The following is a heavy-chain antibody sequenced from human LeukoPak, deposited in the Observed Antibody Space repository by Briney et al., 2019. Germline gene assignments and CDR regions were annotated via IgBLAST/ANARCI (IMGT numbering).Heavy chain of an antibody. J-gene: IGHJ4*02. Sequence: GGSLRLSCAASGFTFSDYYMSWIRQAPGKGLEWVSYISSSSSYTNYADSVKGRFTISRDNAKNSLYLQMNSLRAEDTAVYFCARGPMLVITTIFDYWGQGTLVTVSS. CDR3: ARGPMLVITTIFDY. CDR1: GFTFSDYY. V-gene: IGHV3-11*06. CDR2: ISSSSSYT. D-gene: IGHD3-22*01.